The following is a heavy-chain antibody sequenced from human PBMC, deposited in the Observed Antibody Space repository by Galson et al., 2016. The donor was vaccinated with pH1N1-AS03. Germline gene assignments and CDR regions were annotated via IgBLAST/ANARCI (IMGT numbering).Heavy chain of an antibody. D-gene: IGHD3-22*01. Sequence: SVKVSCKASGGTFSNYAISWMRQAPGQGLEWMGGIHPIFGTPSYAQKFRGRLTITADHSTSAAYMELTSLTSEDTAIYYCARERHYDTSRRFYYESEHWGQGTLVIVSS. CDR1: GGTFSNYA. J-gene: IGHJ4*02. V-gene: IGHV1-69*13. CDR2: IHPIFGTP. CDR3: ARERHYDTSRRFYYESEH.